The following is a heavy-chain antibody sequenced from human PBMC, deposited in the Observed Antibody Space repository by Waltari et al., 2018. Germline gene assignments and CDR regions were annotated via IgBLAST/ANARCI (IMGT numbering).Heavy chain of an antibody. Sequence: QVQLQQWGAGLLKPSETLSLTCAVYGGSFSGYYWSWTRQPPGKGLEWIGEINHSGSTNYNPSLKSRVTISVDTSKNQFSLKLSSVTAADTAVYYCARSPHSSSWYGNFDYWGQGTLVTVSS. CDR1: GGSFSGYY. CDR3: ARSPHSSSWYGNFDY. CDR2: INHSGST. V-gene: IGHV4-34*01. J-gene: IGHJ4*02. D-gene: IGHD6-13*01.